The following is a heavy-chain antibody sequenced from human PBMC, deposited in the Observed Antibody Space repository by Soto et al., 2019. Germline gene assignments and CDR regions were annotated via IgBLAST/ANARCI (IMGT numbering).Heavy chain of an antibody. CDR2: THPGESET. V-gene: IGHV5-51*01. Sequence: PGESLKISCKASGYSFTTFWIAWVRQMPGKGLEWMGITHPGESETRYSPSFQGQVTISADRSTSTACLQWGSLKASDTAIYYCARHENYYYAYYGMDVWGQGTTVTVSS. J-gene: IGHJ6*02. CDR1: GYSFTTFW. CDR3: ARHENYYYAYYGMDV.